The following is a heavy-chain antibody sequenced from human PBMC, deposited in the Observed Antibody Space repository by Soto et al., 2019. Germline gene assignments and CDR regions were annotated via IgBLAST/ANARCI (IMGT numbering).Heavy chain of an antibody. CDR1: GGSISSYY. V-gene: IGHV4-59*01. CDR3: ARDQVYYDFWSGYYHSSYAFDI. D-gene: IGHD3-3*01. CDR2: IYYSGST. Sequence: PSETLSLTCTVSGGSISSYYWSWIRQPPGKGPEWIGYIYYSGSTNYNPSLKSRVTISVDTSKNQFSLKLSSVTAADTAVYYCARDQVYYDFWSGYYHSSYAFDIWGQGTMVTVSS. J-gene: IGHJ3*02.